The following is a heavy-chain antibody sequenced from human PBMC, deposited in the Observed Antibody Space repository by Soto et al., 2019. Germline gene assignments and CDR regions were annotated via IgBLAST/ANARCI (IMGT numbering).Heavy chain of an antibody. CDR2: ISSSGDAI. CDR1: GFTFSDYY. D-gene: IGHD3-22*01. CDR3: ARDLGYYDSSGYFDS. V-gene: IGHV3-11*01. Sequence: GSLRLSCAASGFTFSDYYMSWIRQAPGKGLEWVSYISSSGDAIYYADSVKGRFTISRDNAKNSLYLQMNSLRAEDTAVYYCARDLGYYDSSGYFDSWGQGMLVTVSS. J-gene: IGHJ4*02.